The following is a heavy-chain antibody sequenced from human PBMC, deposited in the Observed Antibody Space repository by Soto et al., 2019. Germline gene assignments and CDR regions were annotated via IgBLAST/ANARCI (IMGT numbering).Heavy chain of an antibody. D-gene: IGHD2-2*02. V-gene: IGHV1-18*04. J-gene: IGHJ3*02. CDR3: ARDGLPAAIRPVTAFDI. CDR1: GYTFTSYC. Sequence: ASVKVSCKASGYTFTSYCISWVRQAPGQGLEWMGWISAYNGNTNYAQKLRGRVTMTTDTSTSTAYMELRSLRSDDTAVYYCARDGLPAAIRPVTAFDIWGQGTMVTVSS. CDR2: ISAYNGNT.